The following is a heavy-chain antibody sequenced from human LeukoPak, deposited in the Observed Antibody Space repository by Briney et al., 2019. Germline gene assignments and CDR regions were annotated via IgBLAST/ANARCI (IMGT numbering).Heavy chain of an antibody. Sequence: GASVKVSCKASGYTFTGYYMHWVRQAPGQGLEWMGRINPNSGGTNYAQKFQGRVTMTRDTSISTAYMELSRLRSDDTAVYYCARVDYDSSGYYFDYWGQGTLVTVSS. CDR2: INPNSGGT. D-gene: IGHD3-22*01. V-gene: IGHV1-2*06. CDR1: GYTFTGYY. J-gene: IGHJ4*02. CDR3: ARVDYDSSGYYFDY.